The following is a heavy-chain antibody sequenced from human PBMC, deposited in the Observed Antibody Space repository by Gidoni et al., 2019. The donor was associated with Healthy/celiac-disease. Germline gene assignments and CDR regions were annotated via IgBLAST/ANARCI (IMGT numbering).Heavy chain of an antibody. J-gene: IGHJ5*02. CDR1: GGSISSYY. CDR3: ARHEYYNWFDP. CDR2: IYYSGST. Sequence: QVQLQESGPGLVKPSETLSITCTVSGGSISSYYWSWIRQPPGKGLEWIGYIYYSGSTNYNPSLKSRVTISVDTSKNQFSLKLSSVTAADTAVYYCARHEYYNWFDPWGQGTLVTVSS. V-gene: IGHV4-59*08.